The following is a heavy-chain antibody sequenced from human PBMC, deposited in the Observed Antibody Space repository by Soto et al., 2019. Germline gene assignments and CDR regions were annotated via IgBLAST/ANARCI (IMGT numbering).Heavy chain of an antibody. CDR3: ARDRSGYSSSWYPSNPNDAFDT. D-gene: IGHD6-13*01. J-gene: IGHJ3*02. Sequence: ASVKVSCKASGYTFTSYGISWVRQAPGQGLEWMGWISAYNGNTNYDQKLQGRVTMTTDTSTSTAYMELRSLRSDDTAVYYCARDRSGYSSSWYPSNPNDAFDTWGQGTMVTVSS. CDR1: GYTFTSYG. CDR2: ISAYNGNT. V-gene: IGHV1-18*01.